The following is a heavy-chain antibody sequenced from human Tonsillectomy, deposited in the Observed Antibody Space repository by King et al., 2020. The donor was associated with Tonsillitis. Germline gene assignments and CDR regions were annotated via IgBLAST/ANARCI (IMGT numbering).Heavy chain of an antibody. J-gene: IGHJ3*02. CDR1: GFTFSSYA. Sequence: VQLVESGGGVVQPGRFLRLSCAASGFTFSSYAMHWVRQAPGKGLEWVAVISYDGSNKYYADSVKGRFTISRDNSKNTLYLQMNSLRAEDTAVYYCARDSPSSYYDSSGYYYGAFDIWGQGTMVTVSS. CDR2: ISYDGSNK. V-gene: IGHV3-30-3*01. D-gene: IGHD3-22*01. CDR3: ARDSPSSYYDSSGYYYGAFDI.